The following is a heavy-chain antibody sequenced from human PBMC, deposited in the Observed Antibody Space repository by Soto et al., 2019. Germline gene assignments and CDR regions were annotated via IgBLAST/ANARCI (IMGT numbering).Heavy chain of an antibody. CDR2: ISSSSSYI. D-gene: IGHD6-13*01. CDR3: ARDRAAAGTDYYYGMDV. CDR1: GFTFSSYS. Sequence: GGSLRLSCAASGFTFSSYSMNWVRQAPGKGLEWVSSISSSSSYIYYADSVKGRFTISRDNAKNSLYLQMNSLRAEDTAVYYCARDRAAAGTDYYYGMDVWGQGTTVTVSS. V-gene: IGHV3-21*01. J-gene: IGHJ6*02.